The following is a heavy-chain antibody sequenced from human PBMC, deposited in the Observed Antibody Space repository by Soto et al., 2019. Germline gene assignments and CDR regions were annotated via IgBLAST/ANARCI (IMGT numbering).Heavy chain of an antibody. CDR3: AREGVGGFGELLLIH. Sequence: QVQLVESGGGVVQPGRSLRLSCAASGFTFSSYGMHWVRQAPGKGLEWVAVIWYDGSNKYYADSVKGRFTISRDNSKNTLYLQRNSLRAEDTAVYYCAREGVGGFGELLLIHWGQGTLVTVSS. CDR2: IWYDGSNK. J-gene: IGHJ4*02. D-gene: IGHD3-10*01. CDR1: GFTFSSYG. V-gene: IGHV3-33*01.